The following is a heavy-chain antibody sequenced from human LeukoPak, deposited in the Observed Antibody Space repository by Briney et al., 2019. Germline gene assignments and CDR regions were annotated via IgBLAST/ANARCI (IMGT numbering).Heavy chain of an antibody. CDR2: IIPIFGTA. CDR3: ARDPPLHGYAFDI. J-gene: IGHJ3*02. CDR1: GGTFSSYA. Sequence: GASVKVSCKASGGTFSSYAISWVRQAPGQGLEWMGGIIPIFGTANYAQKFQGRVTITADESTSTAYMELSSLRSEDTAVYYCARDPPLHGYAFDIWGQGTMVTVSS. V-gene: IGHV1-69*01.